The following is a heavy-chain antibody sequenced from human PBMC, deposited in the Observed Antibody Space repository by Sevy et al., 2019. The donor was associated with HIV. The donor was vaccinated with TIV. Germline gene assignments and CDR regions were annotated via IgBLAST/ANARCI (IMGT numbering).Heavy chain of an antibody. CDR3: TGATVFGATWFDP. Sequence: GWSLRLSCAASGYTFNNAWMSWVRQAPGKGLEWLGRIKSKTDGGSAEYASPVKGRFTISRDDSKSTLYLQMNRLRTEDTGVYYCTGATVFGATWFDPWGQGALVTVSS. D-gene: IGHD3-3*01. V-gene: IGHV3-15*01. J-gene: IGHJ5*02. CDR1: GYTFNNAW. CDR2: IKSKTDGGSA.